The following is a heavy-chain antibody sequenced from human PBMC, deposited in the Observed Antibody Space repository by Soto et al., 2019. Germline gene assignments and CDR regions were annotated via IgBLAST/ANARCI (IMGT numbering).Heavy chain of an antibody. Sequence: SETLSVTCAVYGGSFSGYYWSWIRQPPGKGLEWIGEINHSGSTNYNPSLKSRVTISVDTSKNQFSLKLSSVTAADTAVYYCARGRAAAGRGHHYYYYGMDVWGQGTTVTVSS. V-gene: IGHV4-34*01. CDR1: GGSFSGYY. CDR2: INHSGST. D-gene: IGHD6-13*01. CDR3: ARGRAAAGRGHHYYYYGMDV. J-gene: IGHJ6*02.